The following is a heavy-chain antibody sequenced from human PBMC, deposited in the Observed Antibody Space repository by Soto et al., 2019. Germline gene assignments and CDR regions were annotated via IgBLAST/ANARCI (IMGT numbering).Heavy chain of an antibody. CDR2: IYYSGST. CDR1: GGYISSYY. Sequence: SETLSLTCTVSGGYISSYYWSWIRQNQGKGLEWIGYIYYSGSTNYNPSLKSRVTISVDTSKNQFSLKLSSVTAADTAVYYCARWATVTTLGYYYYYMDVWGKGTTVTVSS. D-gene: IGHD4-4*01. V-gene: IGHV4-59*08. CDR3: ARWATVTTLGYYYYYMDV. J-gene: IGHJ6*03.